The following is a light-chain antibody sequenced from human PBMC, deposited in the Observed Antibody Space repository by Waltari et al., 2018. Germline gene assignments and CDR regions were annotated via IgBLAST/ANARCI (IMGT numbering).Light chain of an antibody. CDR2: EVN. V-gene: IGLV2-8*01. J-gene: IGLJ1*01. CDR3: TSYAGINNLV. CDR1: SNDVAGYNY. Sequence: QSALTQPPSASGSPGQSVTISCTGTSNDVAGYNYVSWYQQYPGKVPKLLIYEVNKRPSGLPYRVSCSHSGNTPSLTVSGLQAEDEATYYCTSYAGINNLVFGTGTKVTVL.